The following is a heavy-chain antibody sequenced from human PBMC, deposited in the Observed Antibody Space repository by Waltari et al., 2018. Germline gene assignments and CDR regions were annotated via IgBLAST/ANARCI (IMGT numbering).Heavy chain of an antibody. J-gene: IGHJ5*02. D-gene: IGHD1-1*01. CDR3: ARRQLGGPLDP. CDR2: LIPSFGGP. CDR1: GGTFGRYA. V-gene: IGHV1-69*12. Sequence: QVHLVQSGAEVKKPGSSVKVSCKASGGTFGRYAITGVRQAPGQGVEWMGGLIPSFGGPNYAQRFQGRVTITADESTSTVYMELSSLKSEDTALYFCARRQLGGPLDPWGQGTLVTVSS.